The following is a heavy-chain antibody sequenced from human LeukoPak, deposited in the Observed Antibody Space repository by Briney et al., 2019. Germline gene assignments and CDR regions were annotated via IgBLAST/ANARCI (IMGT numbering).Heavy chain of an antibody. J-gene: IGHJ5*02. D-gene: IGHD3-9*01. Sequence: PGGSLRLSCAASGLTFSNAWMSWVRQAPGKGLEWVSSISSSSSYIYYADSVKGRFTISRDNAKNSLYLQMNSLRAEDTAVYYCARDPILTGYPNWFDPWGQGTLVTVSS. CDR1: GLTFSNAW. V-gene: IGHV3-21*01. CDR2: ISSSSSYI. CDR3: ARDPILTGYPNWFDP.